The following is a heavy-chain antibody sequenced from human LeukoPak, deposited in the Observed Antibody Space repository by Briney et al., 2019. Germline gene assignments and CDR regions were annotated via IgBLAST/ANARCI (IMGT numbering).Heavy chain of an antibody. CDR3: AKENTKTPIRPGEATVTKGYFDY. D-gene: IGHD4-17*01. V-gene: IGHV3-23*01. CDR2: IFPSGGEI. Sequence: GGSLRLSCAASGFTFSTFAMIWVRQPPGKGLEWVSSIFPSGGEIHYADSVRGRFTISRDNSKNTLYLQMNSLRAEDTAVYYCAKENTKTPIRPGEATVTKGYFDYWGQGTLVTVSS. CDR1: GFTFSTFA. J-gene: IGHJ4*02.